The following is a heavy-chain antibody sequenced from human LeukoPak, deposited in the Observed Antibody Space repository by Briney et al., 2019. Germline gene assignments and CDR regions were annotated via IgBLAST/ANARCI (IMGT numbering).Heavy chain of an antibody. Sequence: ASETLSLTCTVSGGSISSYYWSWIRQPPGKGLEWIGYIYYSGSTNYNPSLKSRVTISVDTSKNQFSLKLSSVTAADTAVYYCARAMVRGPSGWFDPWGQGTLVTVSS. J-gene: IGHJ5*02. D-gene: IGHD3-10*01. V-gene: IGHV4-59*01. CDR1: GGSISSYY. CDR3: ARAMVRGPSGWFDP. CDR2: IYYSGST.